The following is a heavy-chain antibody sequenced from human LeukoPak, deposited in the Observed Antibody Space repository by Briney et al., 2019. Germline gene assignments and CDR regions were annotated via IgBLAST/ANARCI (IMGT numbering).Heavy chain of an antibody. J-gene: IGHJ6*02. CDR2: IDPSDSYT. CDR3: ASRTISGTGLYYYYYGMDV. Sequence: GESLKISCKGSGYSFTSYWISWVRQMPGKGLEWMGRIDPSDSYTNYSPSFQGHVTISADKPISTAYLQWSSLKASDTAMYYCASRTISGTGLYYYYYGMDVWGQGTTVTVSS. D-gene: IGHD3-3*01. CDR1: GYSFTSYW. V-gene: IGHV5-10-1*01.